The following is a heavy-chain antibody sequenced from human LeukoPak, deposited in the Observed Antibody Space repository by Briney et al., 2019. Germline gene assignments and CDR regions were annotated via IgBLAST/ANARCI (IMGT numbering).Heavy chain of an antibody. CDR1: GGTFSSYA. CDR2: IIPILGIA. CDR3: ARDRVLRFLEWSLFDY. D-gene: IGHD3-3*01. J-gene: IGHJ4*02. V-gene: IGHV1-69*04. Sequence: ASVKVSCKASGGTFSSYAISWVRQAPGQGLEWMGRIIPILGIANYAQKFQGRVTITADKSTSTAYMELSSLRSEDTAVYYCARDRVLRFLEWSLFDYWGQGTLVTVSS.